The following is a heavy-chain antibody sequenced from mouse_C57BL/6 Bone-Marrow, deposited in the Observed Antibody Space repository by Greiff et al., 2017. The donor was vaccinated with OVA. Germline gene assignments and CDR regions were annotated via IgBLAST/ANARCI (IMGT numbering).Heavy chain of an antibody. D-gene: IGHD1-1*01. Sequence: QVQLQQPGAELVMPGASVKLSCKASGYTFTSYWMHWVKQRPGQGLEWIGEIDPSDSYTNYNQKFKGKSTLTVDKSSSTAYMQLSSLTSEDSAVYYGARGIYYYGSSYGYFDVWGTGTTVTVSS. CDR3: ARGIYYYGSSYGYFDV. V-gene: IGHV1-69*01. J-gene: IGHJ1*03. CDR1: GYTFTSYW. CDR2: IDPSDSYT.